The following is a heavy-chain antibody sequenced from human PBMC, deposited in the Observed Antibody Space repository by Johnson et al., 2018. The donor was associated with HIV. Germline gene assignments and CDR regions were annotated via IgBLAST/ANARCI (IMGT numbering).Heavy chain of an antibody. J-gene: IGHJ3*02. D-gene: IGHD6-13*01. CDR1: GFTFSSYD. CDR2: IGTAGDT. Sequence: VQLVESGGGVVQPGGSLRLSCAASGFTFSSYDMHWVRQATGKGLEWVSAIGTAGDTYYPGSVKGRFTISRDNSKNTLYLQMNSLRAEDTAVYYCARGAAAAPGGFDIWGQGTVVTVSS. V-gene: IGHV3-13*01. CDR3: ARGAAAAPGGFDI.